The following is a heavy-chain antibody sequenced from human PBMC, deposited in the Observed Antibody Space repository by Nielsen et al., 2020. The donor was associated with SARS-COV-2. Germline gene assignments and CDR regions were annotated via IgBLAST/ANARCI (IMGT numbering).Heavy chain of an antibody. CDR3: ARDGPTRATATDY. Sequence: GGSLRLSCAASGFSFSNYGMHWVRQAPGKGLEWVAFISYDANNKYYADSVKGRFTISRDNSKNTLFLQMNSLRPEDTAVYFCARDGPTRATATDYWSQGTLVTVSS. D-gene: IGHD2-2*01. J-gene: IGHJ4*02. V-gene: IGHV3-30*03. CDR2: ISYDANNK. CDR1: GFSFSNYG.